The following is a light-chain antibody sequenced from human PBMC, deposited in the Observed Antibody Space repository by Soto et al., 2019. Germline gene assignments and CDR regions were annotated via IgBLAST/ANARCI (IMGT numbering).Light chain of an antibody. J-gene: IGKJ3*01. CDR2: DTS. V-gene: IGKV3-11*01. CDR1: QSVSNY. Sequence: EIVLTQSPATLSLSPGERATLSCRASQSVSNYLAWYQQKPGQAPRLLIYDTSNRATGIPARFSGSGSGTDFTLTISILEPEDSAVYYCQQRTNWPRSFTFGPGTKVDLK. CDR3: QQRTNWPRSFT.